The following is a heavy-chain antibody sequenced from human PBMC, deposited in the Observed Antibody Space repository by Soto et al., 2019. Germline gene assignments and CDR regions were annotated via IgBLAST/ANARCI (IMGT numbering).Heavy chain of an antibody. CDR2: IRSKANSYAT. D-gene: IGHD3-3*01. V-gene: IGHV3-73*02. CDR3: ARRVYDVWSGPRKGPNY. Sequence: EVQLVESGGGLVQPGGSLKVSCAASGVTFSGSAMHWVRQASGKGLEWVGRIRSKANSYATAYAVSVKGRFTISRDDSRKTAYLQINSLKTADTAGYYCARRVYDVWSGPRKGPNYRGQGTVVNVSS. CDR1: GVTFSGSA. J-gene: IGHJ4*02.